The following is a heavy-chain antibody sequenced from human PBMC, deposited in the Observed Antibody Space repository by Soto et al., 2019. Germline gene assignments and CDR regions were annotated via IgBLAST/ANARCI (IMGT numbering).Heavy chain of an antibody. CDR3: ARDQVRQLKSGFDY. CDR1: GFTFSVYT. D-gene: IGHD2-2*01. Sequence: EVQLVESGGGLVRPGGSLRLSCAASGFTFSVYTMNWVRQAPGKGLEWVSSISSTGSYIYYADSVKGRFTISRDNAKHSLYLHMNSLRAEDTAVYYCARDQVRQLKSGFDYWGQGTLVTVPS. J-gene: IGHJ4*02. CDR2: ISSTGSYI. V-gene: IGHV3-21*01.